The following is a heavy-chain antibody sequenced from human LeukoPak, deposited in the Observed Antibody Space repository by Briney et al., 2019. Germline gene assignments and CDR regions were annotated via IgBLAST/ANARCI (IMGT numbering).Heavy chain of an antibody. CDR3: AREGYCSDNNCYFLDY. J-gene: IGHJ4*02. V-gene: IGHV1-69*13. CDR2: IIPIFGTA. Sequence: ASVKVSCKASGGTFSSYAISWVRQAPGQGLEWMGGIIPIFGTANYAQKFQGRVTITADESTSTAYMELSSLRSEDTAVYYCAREGYCSDNNCYFLDYWGQGTQVTVSS. CDR1: GGTFSSYA. D-gene: IGHD2-15*01.